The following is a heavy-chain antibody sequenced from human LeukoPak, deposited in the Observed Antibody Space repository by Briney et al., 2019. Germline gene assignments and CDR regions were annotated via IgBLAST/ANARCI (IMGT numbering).Heavy chain of an antibody. Sequence: GGSLRLSCAASGFTFSNYAMSWVRQAPGKGLEWVSAISGGGGSTYYADSVKGRFTISRDNSKNTLYLQMNSLRAEDTAVYYCAKDPDCTSGICHTFFDYWGQGTLVTVSS. D-gene: IGHD2-8*01. V-gene: IGHV3-23*01. CDR1: GFTFSNYA. CDR2: ISGGGGST. J-gene: IGHJ4*02. CDR3: AKDPDCTSGICHTFFDY.